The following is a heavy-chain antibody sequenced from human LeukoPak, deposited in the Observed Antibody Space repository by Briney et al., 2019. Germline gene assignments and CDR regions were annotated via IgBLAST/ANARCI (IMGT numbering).Heavy chain of an antibody. CDR3: AKGYSSGWYHLWSAGPYFDY. V-gene: IGHV3-30-3*01. J-gene: IGHJ4*02. CDR2: ISYDGNNK. CDR1: GFTFSSYS. D-gene: IGHD6-19*01. Sequence: GGSLRLSCATSGFTFSSYSMHWVRQAPGKGLEWVAVISYDGNNKYYADSVKGRFTISRDNSKNTLYLQMNSLRAEDTAVYYCAKGYSSGWYHLWSAGPYFDYWGQGTLVTVSS.